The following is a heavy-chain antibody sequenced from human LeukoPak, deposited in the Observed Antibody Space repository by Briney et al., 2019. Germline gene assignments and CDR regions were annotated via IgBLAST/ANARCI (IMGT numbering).Heavy chain of an antibody. CDR2: VNHSGSA. CDR3: ARSPRYCSGGSCYFLHY. Sequence: SETLSLTCAVYGRSLSAYYWSWIRQPPGKGLEWIGEVNHSGSANYNPSLKSRVTMSVDTSKNQFSLKLSSVTAADTAVYYCARSPRYCSGGSCYFLHYWGQGTLVTVSS. V-gene: IGHV4-34*01. J-gene: IGHJ4*02. D-gene: IGHD2-15*01. CDR1: GRSLSAYY.